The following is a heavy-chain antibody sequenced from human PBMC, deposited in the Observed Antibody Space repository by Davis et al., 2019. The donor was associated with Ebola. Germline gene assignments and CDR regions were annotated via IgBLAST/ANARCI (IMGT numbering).Heavy chain of an antibody. J-gene: IGHJ4*02. CDR1: GGTFSSYA. CDR2: IIPILGIA. CDR3: ATDSMTTVTFVY. Sequence: AASVKVSCKASGGTFSSYAISWVRQAPGQGLEWMGRIIPILGIANYAQKFQGRVTMTRNTSISTAYMELSSLRSEDTAVYYCATDSMTTVTFVYWGQGTLVTVSS. D-gene: IGHD4-17*01. V-gene: IGHV1-69*04.